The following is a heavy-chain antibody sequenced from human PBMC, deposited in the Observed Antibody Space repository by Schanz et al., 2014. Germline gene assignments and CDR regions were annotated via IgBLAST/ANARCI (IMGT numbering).Heavy chain of an antibody. CDR1: TFTFSSDW. V-gene: IGHV3-7*05. CDR3: TKDKSQIAVAGLFDL. D-gene: IGHD6-19*01. CDR2: IKEDGSVK. Sequence: EVQLLESGGGLVQPGGSLRLSCAASTFTFSSDWMSWVRQAPGKGLEWVANIKEDGSVKDYVDSVKGRFTISRDSAKNSLYLEMNSLRVEDTALYYCTKDKSQIAVAGLFDLWGQGTLVTVSS. J-gene: IGHJ4*02.